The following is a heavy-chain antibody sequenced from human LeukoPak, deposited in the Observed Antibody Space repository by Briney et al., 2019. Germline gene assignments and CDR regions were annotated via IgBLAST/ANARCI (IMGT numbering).Heavy chain of an antibody. J-gene: IGHJ6*03. CDR1: GGSFSGYY. Sequence: PSETLSLTCAVYGGSFSGYYWSWIRQPPGKGLEWIGEINHSGSTNYNPSLKSRVTISVDTSKNQFSLKLSSVTAADTAVYYCARGGRRAATIEGYYYYYMDVWGKGTTVTISS. V-gene: IGHV4-34*01. CDR3: ARGGRRAATIEGYYYYYMDV. CDR2: INHSGST. D-gene: IGHD5-12*01.